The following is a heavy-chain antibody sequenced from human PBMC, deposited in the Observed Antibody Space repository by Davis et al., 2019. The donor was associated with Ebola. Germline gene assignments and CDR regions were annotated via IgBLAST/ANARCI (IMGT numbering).Heavy chain of an antibody. D-gene: IGHD2-15*01. CDR1: GYRFTSSW. CDR3: ARLPRGYLDEGYGLDV. J-gene: IGHJ6*02. V-gene: IGHV5-51*01. Sequence: GESLKISCKGSGYRFTSSWIGWVRQVPGKGLEWMGIIYPDDSDTTYSPSFEGQVTISVDKSLSTTYLQWSTLKASDTAMYYCARLPRGYLDEGYGLDVWGQGTTVTVSS. CDR2: IYPDDSDT.